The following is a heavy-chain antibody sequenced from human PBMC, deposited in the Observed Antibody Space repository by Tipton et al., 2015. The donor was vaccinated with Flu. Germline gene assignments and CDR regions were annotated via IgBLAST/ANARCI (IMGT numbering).Heavy chain of an antibody. J-gene: IGHJ4*02. D-gene: IGHD5-12*01. CDR2: LSHTGGTT. CDR1: GFSFSSYA. CDR3: AKDAISGYYQYYFDF. Sequence: SLRLSCVASGFSFSSYAMSWVRQAPGKGLDWVSSLSHTGGTTYYSDSVRGRFTISRDNSKNTLYLQMNSLRADDTAVYYCAKDAISGYYQYYFDFWGQGTLVTVSS. V-gene: IGHV3-23*01.